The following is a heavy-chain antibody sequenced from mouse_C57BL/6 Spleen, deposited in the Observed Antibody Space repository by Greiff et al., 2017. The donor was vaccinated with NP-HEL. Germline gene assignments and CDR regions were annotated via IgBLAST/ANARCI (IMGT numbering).Heavy chain of an antibody. CDR2: IYPGSGST. CDR1: GYTFTSYW. Sequence: QVQLQQPGAELVKPGASVKMSCKASGYTFTSYWITWVKQRPGQGLEWIGDIYPGSGSTNYNEKFKSKATLTVDTSSSTAYMQLSSLTSEDSAVYYGARRGGSGGYFDYWGQGTTLTVSS. J-gene: IGHJ2*01. CDR3: ARRGGSGGYFDY. D-gene: IGHD3-2*02. V-gene: IGHV1-55*01.